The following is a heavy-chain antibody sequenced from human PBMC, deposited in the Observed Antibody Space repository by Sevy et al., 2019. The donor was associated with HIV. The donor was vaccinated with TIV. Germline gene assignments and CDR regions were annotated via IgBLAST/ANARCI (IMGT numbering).Heavy chain of an antibody. J-gene: IGHJ4*02. CDR1: GFTFSSYW. CDR3: ARAQQVTMLVVIGGLYFDF. CDR2: IKQDMSEK. Sequence: GGSLRLSCAASGFTFSSYWMTWVRQAPGKGLEWVANIKQDMSEKHYADSVKGRFSISRDNARNPLYLQMESLRAEDTAVYYCARAQQVTMLVVIGGLYFDFWGQGTLVTVSS. D-gene: IGHD3-22*01. V-gene: IGHV3-7*01.